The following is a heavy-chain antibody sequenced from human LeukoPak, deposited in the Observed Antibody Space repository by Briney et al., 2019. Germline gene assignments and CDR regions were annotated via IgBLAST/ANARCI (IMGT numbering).Heavy chain of an antibody. CDR1: GFTVSSNY. Sequence: PGGSLRLSCAASGFTVSSNYMSWVRQAPGKGLEWVSVIYSGGSTYYADSVKGRFTISRDNSKNTLYLQMNSLRAEDTAVYCCAKGGITMVRGAYYLWGQGTLVTVSS. V-gene: IGHV3-53*01. D-gene: IGHD3-10*01. CDR3: AKGGITMVRGAYYL. CDR2: IYSGGST. J-gene: IGHJ4*02.